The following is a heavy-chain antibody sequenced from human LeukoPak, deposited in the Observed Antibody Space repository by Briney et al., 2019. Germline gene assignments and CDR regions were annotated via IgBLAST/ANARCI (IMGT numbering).Heavy chain of an antibody. CDR2: IYHSGST. D-gene: IGHD4-17*01. V-gene: IGHV4-30-2*01. Sequence: SETLSLTCTGSGGAISSGGYYWSWIRQPPGKGLEWIGYIYHSGSTYYNPSLKSRVTISVDRSKNQFSLKLSSVTAADTAVYYCARVSSPGGDYAFDYWGQGTLVTVSS. CDR1: GGAISSGGYY. J-gene: IGHJ4*02. CDR3: ARVSSPGGDYAFDY.